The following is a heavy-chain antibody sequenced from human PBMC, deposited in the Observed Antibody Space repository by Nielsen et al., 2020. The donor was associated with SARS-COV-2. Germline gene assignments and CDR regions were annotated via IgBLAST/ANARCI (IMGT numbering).Heavy chain of an antibody. CDR1: GYTLTELS. D-gene: IGHD6-19*01. Sequence: ASVKVSCKVSGYTLTELSMHWVRQAPGKGLEWMGGFDPEDGETIYAQKFQGRVTFTRDTSAGTAYMELSSLTSEDMAVYYCARRFVDGSGRSPFDYWGQGTLVTVSS. CDR3: ARRFVDGSGRSPFDY. CDR2: FDPEDGET. V-gene: IGHV1-24*01. J-gene: IGHJ4*02.